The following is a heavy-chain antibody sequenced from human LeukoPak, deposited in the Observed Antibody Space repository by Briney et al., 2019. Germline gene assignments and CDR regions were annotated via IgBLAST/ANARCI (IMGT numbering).Heavy chain of an antibody. J-gene: IGHJ6*02. CDR3: ARDYYYGSGSYYNTLYYYGMDV. Sequence: GGSLRLSCAASGFTFGSYSMNWVRQAPGKGLEWVSSISSSSSYIYYADSVKGRFTISRDNAKNSLYLQMNSLRAEDTAVYYCARDYYYGSGSYYNTLYYYGMDVWGQGTTVTVSS. V-gene: IGHV3-21*01. CDR2: ISSSSSYI. D-gene: IGHD3-10*01. CDR1: GFTFGSYS.